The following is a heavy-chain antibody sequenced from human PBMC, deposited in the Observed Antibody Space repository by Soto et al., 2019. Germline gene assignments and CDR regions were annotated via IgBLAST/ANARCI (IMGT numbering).Heavy chain of an antibody. D-gene: IGHD6-6*01. V-gene: IGHV4-30-4*02. J-gene: IGHJ4*02. CDR2: IYYSGST. CDR1: GGSISSGDYY. CDR3: ARGSRIAARPVDY. Sequence: SETLSLTCSVSGGSISSGDYYWNWIRQPPGKGLEWIGHIYYSGSTYYNSPLKSRVTISLDTSKNQFSLKLSSVTAADTAVYYCARGSRIAARPVDYWGQGTLVTVSS.